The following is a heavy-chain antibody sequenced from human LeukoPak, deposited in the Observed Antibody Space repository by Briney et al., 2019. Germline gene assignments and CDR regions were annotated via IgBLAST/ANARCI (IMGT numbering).Heavy chain of an antibody. CDR2: ISSSSDYI. CDR1: GSIFSRYN. D-gene: IGHD4-17*01. J-gene: IGHJ4*02. CDR3: ARGFGYGEYISAY. V-gene: IGHV3-21*01. Sequence: PGGSLRLSRAASGSIFSRYNMNWVRQAPGKGLEWVSSISSSSDYIYYADSVKGRFTISRDNAKNSLHLQMNSLRAEDTAVYYCARGFGYGEYISAYWGQGTLVTVSS.